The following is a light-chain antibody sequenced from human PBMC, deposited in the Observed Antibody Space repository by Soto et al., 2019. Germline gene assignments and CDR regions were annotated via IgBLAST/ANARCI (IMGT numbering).Light chain of an antibody. CDR2: EVS. J-gene: IGLJ3*02. V-gene: IGLV2-8*01. CDR1: SSDVGGYNY. Sequence: QSALTQPPSASGSRGQSVTISCTGTSSDVGGYNYVSWYQQHPGKAPKLMIYEVSNRPSGVPDRFSGSKSGNTASLTVSGLQPEDEADYYCSSYAGSNNLGVFGGGTKLTVL. CDR3: SSYAGSNNLGV.